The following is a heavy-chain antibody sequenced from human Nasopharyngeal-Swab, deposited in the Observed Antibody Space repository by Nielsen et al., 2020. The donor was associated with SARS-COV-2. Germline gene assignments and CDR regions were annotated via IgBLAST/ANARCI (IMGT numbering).Heavy chain of an antibody. Sequence: ASVKVSCKASGYTFTSYDINWVRQATGQGLEWVGWMNPNSGNTGYAQKFQGRVTMTRNTSISTAYMELSSLRSEDTAVYYCARGLGRLSQNDYWGQGTLVTVSS. CDR2: MNPNSGNT. CDR3: ARGLGRLSQNDY. D-gene: IGHD3-16*02. CDR1: GYTFTSYD. V-gene: IGHV1-8*01. J-gene: IGHJ4*02.